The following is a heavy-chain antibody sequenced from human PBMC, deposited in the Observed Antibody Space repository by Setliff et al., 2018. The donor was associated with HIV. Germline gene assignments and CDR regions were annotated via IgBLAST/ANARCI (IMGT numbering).Heavy chain of an antibody. CDR1: GGSFSDYY. CDR3: ARGLMSYNFWGGRNDYHYMDV. V-gene: IGHV4-34*01. CDR2: INHSGST. D-gene: IGHD3-3*01. J-gene: IGHJ6*03. Sequence: PSETLSLTCAVYGGSFSDYYWNWIRQPPGKGLEWIGEINHSGSTNYNPSLKSRVTISLDTSKNQFSLKLSSVTAADTAVYYCARGLMSYNFWGGRNDYHYMDVWGKGTTVTVSS.